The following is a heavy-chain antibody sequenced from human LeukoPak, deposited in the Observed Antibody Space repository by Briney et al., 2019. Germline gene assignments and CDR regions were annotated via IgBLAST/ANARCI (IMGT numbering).Heavy chain of an antibody. CDR1: GLTFSSYG. J-gene: IGHJ4*02. CDR3: ASAAGPFDN. D-gene: IGHD6-13*01. CDR2: IWFDGSIT. V-gene: IGHV3-33*01. Sequence: GGSLRLSCAASGLTFSSYGMHWVRQAPGKGREWVAVIWFDGSITYYADSVKGRFTISRDNSINTLYLQMNSLRAEDTAVYYCASAAGPFDNWGQGTLVTVSS.